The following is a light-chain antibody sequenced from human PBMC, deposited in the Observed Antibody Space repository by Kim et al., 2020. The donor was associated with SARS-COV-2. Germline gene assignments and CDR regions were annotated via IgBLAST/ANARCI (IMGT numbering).Light chain of an antibody. CDR3: FSSAYHNVV. CDR1: VLAKKY. CDR2: KDS. Sequence: SYELTQPSSVSVSPGQTARITCSGDVLAKKYARWFQQTPGQAPVFVIYKDSDRPSVIPERFSVSRLASIATLTISGAQVVDDASFSCFSSAYHNVV. V-gene: IGLV3-27*01. J-gene: IGLJ2*01.